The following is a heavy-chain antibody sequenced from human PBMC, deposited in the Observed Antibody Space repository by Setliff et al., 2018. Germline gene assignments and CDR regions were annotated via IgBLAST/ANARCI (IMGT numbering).Heavy chain of an antibody. V-gene: IGHV3-23*01. D-gene: IGHD2-15*01. J-gene: IGHJ5*02. CDR3: ARDLPVVT. CDR1: GLTLINNG. CDR2: ISGSGNKT. Sequence: GGSLRLSCAASGLTLINNGFHWVRQAPGKGLEWVASISGSGNKTFHADPVKGRFTISRDNSKNTLYLQMNGLRVDDSAVYHCARDLPVVTWGQGTLVTVSS.